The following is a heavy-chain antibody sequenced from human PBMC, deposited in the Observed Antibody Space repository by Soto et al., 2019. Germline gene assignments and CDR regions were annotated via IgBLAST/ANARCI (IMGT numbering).Heavy chain of an antibody. CDR2: ISGSGGST. Sequence: EVQLLESGGGVVQPGGSLRLSCAASGFTFSSYAMSWVRQAPGKWLEWVSTISGSGGSTYYADSVKGRFTISRDNSKNTLYLQMNSLRAEDTAVYYCAKGVTRGRLPIDYWGQGTLVTVSS. CDR1: GFTFSSYA. D-gene: IGHD4-4*01. V-gene: IGHV3-23*01. J-gene: IGHJ4*02. CDR3: AKGVTRGRLPIDY.